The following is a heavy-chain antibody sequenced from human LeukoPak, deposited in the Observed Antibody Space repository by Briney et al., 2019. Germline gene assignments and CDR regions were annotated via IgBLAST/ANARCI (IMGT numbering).Heavy chain of an antibody. J-gene: IGHJ6*03. CDR1: GGSFRGYY. CDR2: INHSGST. V-gene: IGHV4-34*01. D-gene: IGHD3-9*01. CDR3: ARTGYDILTGYRYYYYYMDV. Sequence: SETLSLTCAVYGGSFRGYYWSWIRPPPGKGLEWIGEINHSGSTNYNPSLKSRVTISVDTSKNQFSLKLSSVTAADTAVYYCARTGYDILTGYRYYYYYMDVWGKGTTVTVSS.